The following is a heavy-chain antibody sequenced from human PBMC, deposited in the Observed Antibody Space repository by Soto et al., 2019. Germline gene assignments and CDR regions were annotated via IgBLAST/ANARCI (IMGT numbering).Heavy chain of an antibody. V-gene: IGHV3-23*01. D-gene: IGHD1-26*01. J-gene: IGHJ4*02. CDR3: AKDCLTGCGNYPMFDY. CDR1: GLTFRSYA. Sequence: EVQLLESGGGLVQPGGSLRLSCAASGLTFRSYAMSWVRQVPGKGLDWVSLVSDSGHTTYYADSVKGRFTISRDNSKNTLYLHMTSLRAEDTAVYYCAKDCLTGCGNYPMFDYWGPGTLVTVSS. CDR2: VSDSGHTT.